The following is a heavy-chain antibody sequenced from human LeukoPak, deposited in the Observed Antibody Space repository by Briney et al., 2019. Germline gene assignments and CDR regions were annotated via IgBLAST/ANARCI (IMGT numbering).Heavy chain of an antibody. CDR1: GNYG. CDR3: VSFYETY. CDR2: INSDGSWT. Sequence: GGSLRLSCAASGNYGMHWAGQAPGKGLVWVSHINSDGSWTSYADSVKGRFTISKDSAKNTVYLQMNNLRAEDTAVYYCVSFYETYWGRGTLVTVSS. J-gene: IGHJ4*02. V-gene: IGHV3-74*01. D-gene: IGHD2-2*01.